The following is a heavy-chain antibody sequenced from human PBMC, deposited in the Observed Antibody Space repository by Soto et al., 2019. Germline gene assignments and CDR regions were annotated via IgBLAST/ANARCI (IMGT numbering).Heavy chain of an antibody. D-gene: IGHD6-19*01. J-gene: IGHJ6*03. V-gene: IGHV3-23*01. Sequence: EVQLLESGGGLVQPGGSLRLSCAASGFTFSSYAMSWVRQAPGKGLEWVSVISGSGDSTYDADSVKGRFTISRDNSKNTLYLQMNRLRAEDTAVYYCSKAYAVAGLNYYYYMDVWGKGTTVTISS. CDR2: ISGSGDST. CDR1: GFTFSSYA. CDR3: SKAYAVAGLNYYYYMDV.